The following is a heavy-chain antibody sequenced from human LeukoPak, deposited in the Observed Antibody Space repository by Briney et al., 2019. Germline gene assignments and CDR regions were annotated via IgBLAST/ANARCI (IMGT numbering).Heavy chain of an antibody. CDR3: AKDRSCTGSSCNVGS. CDR2: IRSSSSYI. CDR1: GFTFSTYS. Sequence: GGSLRPSCAASGFTFSTYSMNWVRQAPGKGLEWVSYIRSSSSYIYYADSVKGRFTISRDNSKNTLFLQMNSLRVEDTAVYYCAKDRSCTGSSCNVGSWGQGTMVTVSS. D-gene: IGHD2-2*01. J-gene: IGHJ3*01. V-gene: IGHV3-21*04.